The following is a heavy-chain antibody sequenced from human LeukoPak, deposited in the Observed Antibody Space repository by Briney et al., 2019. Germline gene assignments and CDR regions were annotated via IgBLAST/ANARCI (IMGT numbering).Heavy chain of an antibody. D-gene: IGHD2-2*01. CDR2: INHSGST. J-gene: IGHJ4*02. V-gene: IGHV4-34*01. CDR3: ARGPWGYCSSTSCYPRNTVAGYSSSWYDPYYFDY. CDR1: GGSFSGYY. Sequence: PSETLSLTCAVYGGSFSGYYWSWIRQPPGKGLEWMGEINHSGSTNYNPSLKSRVSISVDTSKNQFSLKLSSVTAADTAVYYCARGPWGYCSSTSCYPRNTVAGYSSSWYDPYYFDYWGQGTLVTVSS.